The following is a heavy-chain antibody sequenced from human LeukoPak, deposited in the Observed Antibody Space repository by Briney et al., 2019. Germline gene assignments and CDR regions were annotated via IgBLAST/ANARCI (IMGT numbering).Heavy chain of an antibody. J-gene: IGHJ4*02. V-gene: IGHV1-69*13. CDR3: ARGYHPYSSGWYYFDY. CDR2: IIPIFGTA. Sequence: SVKVSCKASGGTFSSYAISWVRRALGQGLVGMIGIIPIFGTANYAQKFQGRVTITADESTSTAYMELSSLRSEDTAVYYCARGYHPYSSGWYYFDYWGQGTLVTVSS. CDR1: GGTFSSYA. D-gene: IGHD6-19*01.